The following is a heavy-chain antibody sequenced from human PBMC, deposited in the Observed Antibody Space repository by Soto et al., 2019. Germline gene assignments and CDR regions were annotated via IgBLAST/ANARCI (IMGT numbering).Heavy chain of an antibody. V-gene: IGHV3-74*01. CDR3: AREMATISLGAFDI. Sequence: GSLRLCCAASGXGFSSYCMHWVRQAPGKGLVWVSRTNNDGDTTTYADSVRGRFTSLRDNANTTLYLQMTPMGVEDTAVYYCAREMATISLGAFDIWGQGTMVTVSS. J-gene: IGHJ3*02. D-gene: IGHD5-12*01. CDR1: GXGFSSYC. CDR2: TNNDGDTT.